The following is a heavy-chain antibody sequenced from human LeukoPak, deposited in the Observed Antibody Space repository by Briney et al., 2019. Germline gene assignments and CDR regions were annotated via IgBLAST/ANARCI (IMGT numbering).Heavy chain of an antibody. CDR1: GFTFSSYA. V-gene: IGHV3-64*01. D-gene: IGHD3-16*01. CDR3: ARDVTLGNFDY. CDR2: INTNGGGT. Sequence: GGSLRLSCAASGFTFSSYAMHWVRQAPGKGLEYVSGINTNGGGTYYANSVKGRFTISRDNSKNTLYLQMGSLRAEDMAVYYCARDVTLGNFDYWGQGILVIVSS. J-gene: IGHJ4*02.